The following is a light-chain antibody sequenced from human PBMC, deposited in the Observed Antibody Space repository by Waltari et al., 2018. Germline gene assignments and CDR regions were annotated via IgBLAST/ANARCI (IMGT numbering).Light chain of an antibody. CDR1: SSNIGAGYD. V-gene: IGLV1-40*01. CDR2: GNS. Sequence: QSVLTQPPSVSGAPGQRVTISCTGSSSNIGAGYDVNWYQQLPGKAPKLLIHGNSNRPSWVPDRISGAKSGTSASLAITGLQAEDEADYYCQSYDSSLGGSVFGGGTKLTVL. CDR3: QSYDSSLGGSV. J-gene: IGLJ2*01.